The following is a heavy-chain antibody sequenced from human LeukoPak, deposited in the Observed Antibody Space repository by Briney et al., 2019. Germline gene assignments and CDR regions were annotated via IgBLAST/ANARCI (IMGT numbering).Heavy chain of an antibody. J-gene: IGHJ4*02. Sequence: PGGSLRLSCAAPGFTFSSYAMHWVRQAPGKGLEWVAVISYDGSNKYYADSVKGRFTISRDNSKNTLYLQMNSLRAEDTAVYYCASDYYDSSGYYSFDYWGQGTLVTDSS. V-gene: IGHV3-30*01. CDR1: GFTFSSYA. CDR2: ISYDGSNK. D-gene: IGHD3-22*01. CDR3: ASDYYDSSGYYSFDY.